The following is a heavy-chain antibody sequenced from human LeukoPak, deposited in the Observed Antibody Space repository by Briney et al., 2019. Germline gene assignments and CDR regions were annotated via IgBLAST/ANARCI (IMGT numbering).Heavy chain of an antibody. CDR2: IYYSVST. CDR1: GGSISSSSYY. V-gene: IGHV4-39*01. CDR3: ARTYNWNDFRSDP. D-gene: IGHD1-1*01. Sequence: PSETLSLTCTVSGGSISSSSYYWGWIRQPPGKGLEWIGSIYYSVSTYYNPSLKSRVTISVDTSRNQFSLKLSSVTAADTAVYYCARTYNWNDFRSDPWGQGTLVTVSS. J-gene: IGHJ5*02.